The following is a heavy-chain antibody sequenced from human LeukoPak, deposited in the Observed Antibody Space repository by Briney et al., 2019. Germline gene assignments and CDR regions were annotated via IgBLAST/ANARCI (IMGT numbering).Heavy chain of an antibody. Sequence: GGSLRLSCAASGFTFSTYSMNWVRQAPGKGLEYVSAITINIDRTFYADSVQGRFTTSRDNSANTLYLQMSSLRPEDTAVYYCVKPARGSGIQNGFDYWGQGTLVTVSS. CDR3: VKPARGSGIQNGFDY. J-gene: IGHJ4*02. CDR1: GFTFSTYS. D-gene: IGHD3-10*01. CDR2: ITINIDRT. V-gene: IGHV3-64D*06.